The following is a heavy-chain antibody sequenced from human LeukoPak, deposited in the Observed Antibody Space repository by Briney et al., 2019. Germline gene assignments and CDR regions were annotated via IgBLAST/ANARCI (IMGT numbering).Heavy chain of an antibody. CDR1: GGSFSGYY. CDR2: INHSGST. CDR3: ARRYCSSTSCHPSDY. V-gene: IGHV4-34*01. D-gene: IGHD2-2*01. Sequence: SETLSLTCAVYGGSFSGYYWSWIRQPPGKGLEWIGEINHSGSTYYNPSLKSRVTISVDTSKNQFSLKLSSVTAADTAVYYCARRYCSSTSCHPSDYWGQGTLVTVSS. J-gene: IGHJ4*02.